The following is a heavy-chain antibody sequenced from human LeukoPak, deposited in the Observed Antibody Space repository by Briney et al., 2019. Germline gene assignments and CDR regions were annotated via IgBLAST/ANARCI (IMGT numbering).Heavy chain of an antibody. CDR1: GGPISSGDYY. D-gene: IGHD2-8*02. CDR2: INYSGTT. V-gene: IGHV4-30-4*08. CDR3: ARARSCTGGKCFRSFDY. Sequence: SETLSLTCTVSGGPISSGDYYWSSIRQPPGKGPEWLGYINYSGTTYYNPSLKSRITISVDTSKSQFSLRLTSVTAADTAVYYCARARSCTGGKCFRSFDYWGQGTLVTVSS. J-gene: IGHJ4*02.